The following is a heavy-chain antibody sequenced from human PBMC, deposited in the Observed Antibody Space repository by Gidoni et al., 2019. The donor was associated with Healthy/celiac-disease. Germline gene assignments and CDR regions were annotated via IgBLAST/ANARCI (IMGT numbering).Heavy chain of an antibody. D-gene: IGHD3-22*01. CDR1: GGSVSSGSYY. J-gene: IGHJ3*02. Sequence: QVQLQESGPGLVKPSETLSLTCTVSGGSVSSGSYYWSWIRQPPGKGLEWIGYIYYSGSTNYNPSLKSRVTISVDTSKNQFSLKLSSVTAADTAVYYCARDFGPSGYSVRDIWGQGTMVTVSS. CDR2: IYYSGST. V-gene: IGHV4-61*01. CDR3: ARDFGPSGYSVRDI.